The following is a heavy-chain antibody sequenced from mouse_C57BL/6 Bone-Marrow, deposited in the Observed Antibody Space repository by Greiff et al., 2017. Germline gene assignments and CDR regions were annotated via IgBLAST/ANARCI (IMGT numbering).Heavy chain of an antibody. J-gene: IGHJ3*01. D-gene: IGHD1-1*01. CDR3: ARSYGSSFAY. Sequence: DVMLVESGGGLVQPGGSLSLSCAASGFTFTDYYMSWVRQPPGKALEWLGFIRNKANGYTTEYSASVKGRFTISRDNSQSILYRQMNALRAEDRATDYCARSYGSSFAYWGQGTLVTVSA. V-gene: IGHV7-3*01. CDR1: GFTFTDYY. CDR2: IRNKANGYTT.